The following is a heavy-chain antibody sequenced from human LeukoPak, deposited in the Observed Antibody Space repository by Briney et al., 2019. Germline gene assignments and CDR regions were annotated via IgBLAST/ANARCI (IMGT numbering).Heavy chain of an antibody. D-gene: IGHD6-13*01. CDR3: ARDREEYSSSWYVAFDI. Sequence: SVRVSCKASGGTFSSYAISWVRQAPGQGLEWMGGVIPISGTANYAQKFQGRVTITADESTSTAYMELSSLRSEDTAVYYCARDREEYSSSWYVAFDIWGQGTMVTVSS. J-gene: IGHJ3*02. CDR2: VIPISGTA. CDR1: GGTFSSYA. V-gene: IGHV1-69*13.